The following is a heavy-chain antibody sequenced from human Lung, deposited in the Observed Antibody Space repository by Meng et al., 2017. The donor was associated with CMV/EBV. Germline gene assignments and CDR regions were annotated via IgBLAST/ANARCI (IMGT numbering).Heavy chain of an antibody. CDR1: GFTFREYW. Sequence: GGSLRLSCIVSGFTFREYWMNWVRQATGKGLEWLASIKPDGSDTYYVDSVKGRFTISRDNAKNSVHLQMNSLRAEDTAVYYCFPRPIDYWGQGTLVTVSS. D-gene: IGHD6-6*01. J-gene: IGHJ4*02. CDR2: IKPDGSDT. CDR3: FPRPIDY. V-gene: IGHV3-7*01.